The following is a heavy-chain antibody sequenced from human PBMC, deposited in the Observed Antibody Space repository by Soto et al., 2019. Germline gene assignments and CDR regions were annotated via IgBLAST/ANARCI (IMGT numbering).Heavy chain of an antibody. Sequence: ASVKVSCKVSGYTLTELFMHWVRQAPGKGLEWMGGFDPEDGETIYAQKFQGRVTMTEDTSTDTAYMELSSLRSEDTAVYYCATSVPAAPYYFDYWGQGTLVTVSS. J-gene: IGHJ4*02. V-gene: IGHV1-24*01. D-gene: IGHD2-2*01. CDR3: ATSVPAAPYYFDY. CDR1: GYTLTELF. CDR2: FDPEDGET.